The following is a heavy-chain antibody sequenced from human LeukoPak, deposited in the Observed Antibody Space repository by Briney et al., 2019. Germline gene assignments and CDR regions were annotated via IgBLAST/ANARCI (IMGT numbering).Heavy chain of an antibody. CDR2: ISGSGGST. V-gene: IGHV3-23*01. CDR3: AKGDGYSYGPFAGY. CDR1: GGSISSSNYY. Sequence: PSETLSLTCTVSGGSISSSNYYWGWIRQPPGKGLEWVSAISGSGGSTYYADSVKGRFTISRDNSKNTLYLQMNSLRAEDTAVYYCAKGDGYSYGPFAGYWGQGTLVTVSS. J-gene: IGHJ4*02. D-gene: IGHD5-18*01.